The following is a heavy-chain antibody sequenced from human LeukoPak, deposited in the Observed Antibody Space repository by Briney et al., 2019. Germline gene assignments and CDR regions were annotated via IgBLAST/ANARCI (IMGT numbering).Heavy chain of an antibody. CDR3: AREKVGGSIVGALDAFDI. V-gene: IGHV1-69*05. CDR1: GGTFSSYA. D-gene: IGHD1-26*01. J-gene: IGHJ3*02. CDR2: IIPIFGTA. Sequence: SVKVSCKASGGTFSSYAISWVRQAPGQGLEWMGGIIPIFGTANYAQKFQGRVTMTRDTPISTAYMELSRLRSDDTAVYYCAREKVGGSIVGALDAFDIWGQGTVVTVSS.